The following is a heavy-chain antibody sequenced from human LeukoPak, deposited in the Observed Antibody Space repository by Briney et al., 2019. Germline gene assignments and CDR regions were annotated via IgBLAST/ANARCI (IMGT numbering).Heavy chain of an antibody. D-gene: IGHD3-10*01. CDR1: GGSISSSSYY. CDR3: ARLMEFHYYFDY. Sequence: SETLSLTCTVSGGSISSSSYYWGWIRQPPGKGLEWIGSIYYSGSTYYNPSLKSRVTISVDTSKNQFSLKLSSVTAADTAVYYCARLMEFHYYFDYWGQGTLVTVSS. CDR2: IYYSGST. J-gene: IGHJ4*02. V-gene: IGHV4-39*01.